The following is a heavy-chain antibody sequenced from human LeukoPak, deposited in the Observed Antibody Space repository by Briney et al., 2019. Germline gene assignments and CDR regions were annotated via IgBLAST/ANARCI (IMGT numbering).Heavy chain of an antibody. Sequence: SETLSLTCTVSGGSISSYYWSWIRQPAGRGLEWIGRIYFSGSTNYNPSLKSRVTMSVDTSKNQFSLKLSSVTAADTAVYYCARPGYSSGPDYWGQGTLVTVSS. CDR1: GGSISSYY. CDR3: ARPGYSSGPDY. D-gene: IGHD6-19*01. CDR2: IYFSGST. V-gene: IGHV4-4*07. J-gene: IGHJ4*02.